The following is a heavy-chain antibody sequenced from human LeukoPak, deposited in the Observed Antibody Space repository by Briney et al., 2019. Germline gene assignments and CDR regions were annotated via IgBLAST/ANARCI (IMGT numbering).Heavy chain of an antibody. CDR3: AKGHRASGYDLCDEYGDTAS. Sequence: GGSLRLSCAASGFTFSSYAMSWVRQAPGKGLEWVSAISGSGGSTYYADSVKGRFTISRDNSKNTLYLQMNSLRAEDTAVYYCAKGHRASGYDLCDEYGDTASWGQGTLVTVSS. J-gene: IGHJ5*02. D-gene: IGHD5-12*01. CDR2: ISGSGGST. V-gene: IGHV3-23*01. CDR1: GFTFSSYA.